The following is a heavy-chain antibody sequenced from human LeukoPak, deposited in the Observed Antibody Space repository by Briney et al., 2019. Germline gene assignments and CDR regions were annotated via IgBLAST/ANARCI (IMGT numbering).Heavy chain of an antibody. CDR2: INPNSGGT. D-gene: IGHD3-10*01. J-gene: IGHJ5*02. CDR1: GYTFTGYY. Sequence: ASVKVSCKASGYTFTGYYMHWVRQAPGQGLEWMGWINPNSGGTNYAQKFQGRVTLTRDTSISTASMELSRLKSDDTAVYYCAGGPDVSLWFGDLFLDPWGQETLVTVSS. CDR3: AGGPDVSLWFGDLFLDP. V-gene: IGHV1-2*02.